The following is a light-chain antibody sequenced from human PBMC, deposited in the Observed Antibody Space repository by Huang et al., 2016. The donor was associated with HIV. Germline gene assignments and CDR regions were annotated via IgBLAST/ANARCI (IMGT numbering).Light chain of an antibody. J-gene: IGKJ2*01. CDR2: DAS. V-gene: IGKV3-15*01. Sequence: DTVMTQTPATLSVSPGARATLSCRASQSVGSKLAWFQQKPGQAPRLLIHDASTRATGIPARFSGSGAGTEFTLTISSLQSEDFAVYYCQQYNNWPYTVGQGTKLEIK. CDR1: QSVGSK. CDR3: QQYNNWPYT.